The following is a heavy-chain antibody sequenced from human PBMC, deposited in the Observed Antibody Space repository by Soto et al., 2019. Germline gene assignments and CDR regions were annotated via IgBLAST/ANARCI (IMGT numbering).Heavy chain of an antibody. J-gene: IGHJ4*02. CDR2: ISGSGADT. CDR3: AKDTGRGGGSVFDY. V-gene: IGHV3-23*01. D-gene: IGHD2-15*01. CDR1: GFIFSNYA. Sequence: EVQLLESGGGLVQPGGSLRLSCAPSGFIFSNYAMSWVRQARGKGLEWVSAISGSGADTYYTESVKGRFTISRDNFKNTLYLQMNSLRAEDTAVYYCAKDTGRGGGSVFDYWGQVTLVTVSS.